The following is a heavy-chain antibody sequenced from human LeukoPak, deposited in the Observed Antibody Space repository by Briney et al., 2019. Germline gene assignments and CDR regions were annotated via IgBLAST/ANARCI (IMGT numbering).Heavy chain of an antibody. Sequence: GGSLRLSCAASGFTFSSYAMSWVRQAPGKGLEWVSAISGSGGSTYYADSVKGRFTISRDNSKNTLYPQMNSLRAEDTAVYYCAKVSRGIAVAGTIDYWGQGTLVTVSS. J-gene: IGHJ4*02. V-gene: IGHV3-23*01. D-gene: IGHD6-19*01. CDR2: ISGSGGST. CDR1: GFTFSSYA. CDR3: AKVSRGIAVAGTIDY.